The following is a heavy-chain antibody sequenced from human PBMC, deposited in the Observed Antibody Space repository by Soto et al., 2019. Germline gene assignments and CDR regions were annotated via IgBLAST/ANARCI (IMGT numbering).Heavy chain of an antibody. CDR2: FHNSGNP. CDR1: GGSISSYY. J-gene: IGHJ4*02. V-gene: IGHV4-59*08. D-gene: IGHD7-27*01. CDR3: ARRWGRTFDY. Sequence: PSETLSLTCTVSGGSISSYYWNWIRQTPGKGVEWIGYFHNSGNPKYSSSLKSRVTISVDTSKNQFSLKLSSVTAADTAVYYCARRWGRTFDYWGQGTLVTVSS.